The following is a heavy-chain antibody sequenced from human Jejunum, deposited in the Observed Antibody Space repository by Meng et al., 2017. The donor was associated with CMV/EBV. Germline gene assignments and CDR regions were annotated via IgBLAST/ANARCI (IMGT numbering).Heavy chain of an antibody. V-gene: IGHV3-48*03. Sequence: SYEMNCVRQAPGKGLEWVSYISHSGRTTYYADSVKGRFTISRDNAKNSLYLQMNSLRVEDTAVYFCVRDPSTFGVVDYYYYDMDVWGQGTTVTVSS. D-gene: IGHD3-3*01. CDR1: SYE. J-gene: IGHJ6*02. CDR3: VRDPSTFGVVDYYYYDMDV. CDR2: ISHSGRTT.